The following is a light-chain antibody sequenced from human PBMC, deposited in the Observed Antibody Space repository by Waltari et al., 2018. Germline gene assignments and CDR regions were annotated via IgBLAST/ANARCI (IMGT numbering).Light chain of an antibody. CDR2: DAS. V-gene: IGKV3-11*01. Sequence: EIVLTQSPATLSLSPGERATLSCRASQIVSTYVAWYQQKPGQAPRLLVYDASNRASGIPARFSGSGSGTDFTLIISSLEPEDFAVYYCQQRCSWPRTFGQGTKVEIK. J-gene: IGKJ1*01. CDR1: QIVSTY. CDR3: QQRCSWPRT.